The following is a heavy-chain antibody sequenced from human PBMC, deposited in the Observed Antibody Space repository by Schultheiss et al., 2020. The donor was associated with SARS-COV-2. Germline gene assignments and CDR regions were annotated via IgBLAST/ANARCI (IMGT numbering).Heavy chain of an antibody. CDR2: IYTSGST. CDR3: ARVIKVSTHYYYYGMDV. J-gene: IGHJ6*02. CDR1: GYSISSGYY. Sequence: SETLSLTCAVSGYSISSGYYWGWIRQPPGKGLEWIGSIYTSGSTNYNPSLKSRVTMSVDTSKNQFSLKLSSVTAADTAVYYCARVIKVSTHYYYYGMDVWGQGTTVTVSS. V-gene: IGHV4-38-2*01. D-gene: IGHD2/OR15-2a*01.